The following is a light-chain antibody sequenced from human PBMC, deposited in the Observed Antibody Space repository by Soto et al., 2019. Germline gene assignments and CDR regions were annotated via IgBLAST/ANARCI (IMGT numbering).Light chain of an antibody. CDR1: QGINIY. CDR3: QQTYTNFFA. V-gene: IGKV1-39*01. CDR2: AAS. J-gene: IGKJ3*01. Sequence: DIQMTQSPSSLSASVGDTVTIDCRTSQGINIYLNWYRQKPGRAPELLIYAASNLHTGVPSRFSGVGSGTEFTLTIDNVQPEDFATYYCQQTYTNFFAFGPET.